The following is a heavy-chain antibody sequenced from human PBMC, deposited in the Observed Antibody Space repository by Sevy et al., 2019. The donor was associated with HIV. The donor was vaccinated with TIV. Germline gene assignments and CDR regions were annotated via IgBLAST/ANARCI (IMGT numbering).Heavy chain of an antibody. D-gene: IGHD2-15*01. CDR2: TYYRSKWYN. J-gene: IGHJ6*02. CDR3: ARAGGGGYCSGGSCYSSYYYFYGMDV. CDR1: GDSVSSNSAA. V-gene: IGHV6-1*01. Sequence: SQTLSLTCAISGDSVSSNSAAWNWIRQSPSRGLEWLGRTYYRSKWYNDYAVSVKRRITINPDTSNNQFSLQLNSVTPDDTAVYYCARAGGGGYCSGGSCYSSYYYFYGMDVWGQGTTVTVSS.